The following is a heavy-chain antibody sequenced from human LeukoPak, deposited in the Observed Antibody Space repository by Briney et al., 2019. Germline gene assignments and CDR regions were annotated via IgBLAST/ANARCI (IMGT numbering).Heavy chain of an antibody. D-gene: IGHD3-16*01. CDR3: TRGAGWLIDY. CDR2: FYNSGRS. CDR1: DDSISDYY. Sequence: PSETLSLTCTVSDDSISDYYRGWIRQPPGKGLEWIGYFYNSGRSTYNPSLKSRVTISADMSKNHFFLKLNSVTTADTAVYYCTRGAGWLIDYWGQGILVTVSS. V-gene: IGHV4-59*01. J-gene: IGHJ4*02.